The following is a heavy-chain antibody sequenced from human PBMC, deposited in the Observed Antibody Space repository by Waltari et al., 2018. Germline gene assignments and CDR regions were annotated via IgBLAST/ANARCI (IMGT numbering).Heavy chain of an antibody. CDR2: ISGNNRHT. CDR1: GYTFSDYG. D-gene: IGHD3-3*01. CDR3: ARERHRLMEEGYLMALDP. Sequence: QVQLVQSGAEVKKPGASVKVSCKASGYTFSDYGISWVRQAPGQGLEWMGWISGNNRHTTHAPKFQGRLIMTEDPPATTVYMELTYLTSDDTAVYYCARERHRLMEEGYLMALDPWGQGTLVTVSS. J-gene: IGHJ5*02. V-gene: IGHV1-18*01.